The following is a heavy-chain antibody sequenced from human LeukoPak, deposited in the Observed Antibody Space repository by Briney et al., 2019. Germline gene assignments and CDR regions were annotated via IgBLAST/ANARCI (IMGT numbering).Heavy chain of an antibody. CDR1: GDSISSDNW. J-gene: IGHJ4*02. D-gene: IGHD2-21*01. CDR2: IHHSGRS. CDR3: AKNAAYNLAY. Sequence: SGTLSLTCAVSGDSISSDNWWSWVRQSPGKGLEWIGEIHHSGRSNLNPSLKSRVTISMDKSKNDFSLKLNSVTAADTALYYCAKNAAYNLAYWGQGTLVTVSS. V-gene: IGHV4-4*02.